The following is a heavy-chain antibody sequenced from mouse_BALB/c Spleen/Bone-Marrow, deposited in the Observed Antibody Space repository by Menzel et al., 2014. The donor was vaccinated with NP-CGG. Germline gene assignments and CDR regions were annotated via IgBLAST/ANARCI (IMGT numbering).Heavy chain of an antibody. J-gene: IGHJ4*01. CDR2: IWAGGST. CDR1: GFPLTSYG. D-gene: IGHD2-2*01. CDR3: ARDREYGYYYAMDY. Sequence: VQLQQSGPGLVAPSQSLSITCTVSGFPLTSYGVHWVRQPPGKGLEWLGVIWAGGSTNYNSALMSRLSISKDNSKSQIFLKMNSLQTDDTAMYYCARDREYGYYYAMDYWGQGTSVTVSS. V-gene: IGHV2-9*02.